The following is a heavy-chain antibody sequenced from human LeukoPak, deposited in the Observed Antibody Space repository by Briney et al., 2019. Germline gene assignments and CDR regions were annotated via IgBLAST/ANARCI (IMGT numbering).Heavy chain of an antibody. J-gene: IGHJ5*02. Sequence: TSETLSLTCTVSGGSISSYYWSWIRQPPGKGLEWIGYIYYSGSTNYNPSLKSRVTISVDTSKNQFSLKLSSVTAAGTAVYYCARDRASIAASRGFDPWGQGTLVTVSS. CDR3: ARDRASIAASRGFDP. D-gene: IGHD6-6*01. CDR1: GGSISSYY. V-gene: IGHV4-59*01. CDR2: IYYSGST.